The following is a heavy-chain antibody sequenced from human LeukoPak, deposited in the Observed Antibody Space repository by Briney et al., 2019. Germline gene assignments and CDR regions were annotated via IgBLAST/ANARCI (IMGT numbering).Heavy chain of an antibody. CDR2: IYPRDGST. V-gene: IGHV1-46*01. CDR3: ARVRALYYYYGMDV. Sequence: ASVKVSCKASGYTFTSNYIHWVRQAPGQGLEWMGMIYPRDGSTSYAQKFQGRVTVTRDTSTSTVHMELSSLRSEDTAVYYCARVRALYYYYGMDVWGQGTTVTVSS. J-gene: IGHJ6*02. CDR1: GYTFTSNY.